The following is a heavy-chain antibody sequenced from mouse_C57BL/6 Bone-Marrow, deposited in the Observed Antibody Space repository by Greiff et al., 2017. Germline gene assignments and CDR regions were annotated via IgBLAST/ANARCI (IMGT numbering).Heavy chain of an antibody. CDR2: IYPGDGDT. J-gene: IGHJ4*01. CDR3: ARTYGRRRGNAMDY. CDR1: GYAFSSSW. V-gene: IGHV1-82*01. Sequence: QVQLKQSGPELVKPGASVKISCKASGYAFSSSWMNWVKQRPGKGLEWIGRIYPGDGDTNYNGKFKGKATLNADKSSSTAYMQLSSLTSEDSAVYFCARTYGRRRGNAMDYWGQGTSVTVSS. D-gene: IGHD2-1*01.